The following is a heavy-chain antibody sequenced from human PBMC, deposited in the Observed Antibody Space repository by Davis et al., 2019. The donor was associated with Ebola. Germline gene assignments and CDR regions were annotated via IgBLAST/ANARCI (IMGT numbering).Heavy chain of an antibody. J-gene: IGHJ4*02. CDR1: GFTFSSYS. CDR3: ARGSPYDFWSGQEWEYFDY. V-gene: IGHV3-7*01. D-gene: IGHD3-3*01. Sequence: PGGSLRLSCAASGFTFSSYSMSWVRQAPGKGLEWVANIKQDGSEKYYVDSVKGRFTISRDNTKNSLYLQMNSLRAEDTAVYYCARGSPYDFWSGQEWEYFDYWGQGTLVTVSS. CDR2: IKQDGSEK.